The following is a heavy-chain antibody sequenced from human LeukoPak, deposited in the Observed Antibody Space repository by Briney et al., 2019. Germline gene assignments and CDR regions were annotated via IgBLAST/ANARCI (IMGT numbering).Heavy chain of an antibody. V-gene: IGHV3-9*01. CDR3: ARAVSADGFTSAWDY. Sequence: GGSLRLSCAASGFTFDGYAMHWVRLPPGRGLEWVSGISWNSGSIGYADSVKGRFTISRDNAKNSLYLQMNSLRPEDTALYYCARAVSADGFTSAWDYWGQGTLVTVSS. D-gene: IGHD6-19*01. CDR1: GFTFDGYA. CDR2: ISWNSGSI. J-gene: IGHJ4*02.